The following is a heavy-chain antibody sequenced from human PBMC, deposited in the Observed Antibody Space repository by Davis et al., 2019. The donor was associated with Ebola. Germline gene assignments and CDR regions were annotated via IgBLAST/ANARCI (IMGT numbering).Heavy chain of an antibody. Sequence: ASVKVSCKASGYTFTGYYMHWVRQAPGQGLEWMGWISAYNGNTNYAQKLQGRVTMTTDTSTSTAYMELRSLRSDDTAVYYCARGITMVQGVDWFDPWGQGTLVTVSS. D-gene: IGHD3-10*01. CDR3: ARGITMVQGVDWFDP. J-gene: IGHJ5*02. CDR2: ISAYNGNT. V-gene: IGHV1-18*04. CDR1: GYTFTGYY.